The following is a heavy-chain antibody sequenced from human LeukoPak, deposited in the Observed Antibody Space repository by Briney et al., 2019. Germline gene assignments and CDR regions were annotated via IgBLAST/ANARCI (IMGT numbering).Heavy chain of an antibody. J-gene: IGHJ4*02. Sequence: PGGSLRLSCAASGFTFDDYAMHWVRQAPGKGLEWVSGISWNSGSIGYADSVKGRFTISRDNAKNSLYLQMNSLRAEDTAVYYCARQYYYDSSGYHFDYWGQGTLVTVSS. V-gene: IGHV3-9*01. CDR3: ARQYYYDSSGYHFDY. CDR1: GFTFDDYA. D-gene: IGHD3-22*01. CDR2: ISWNSGSI.